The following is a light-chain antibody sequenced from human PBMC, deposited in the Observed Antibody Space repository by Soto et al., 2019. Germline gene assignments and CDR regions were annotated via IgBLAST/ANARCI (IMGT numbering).Light chain of an antibody. CDR3: QQYNAYST. Sequence: DIPTTQSPSTLSASVGDRVTITCRASQSIRSWLAWYQQKPGKAPKLLIYQASTLGSGVPSRFSGSGSGTEFTLTISSLQPDDFATYYCQQYNAYSTFGQGTKLEIK. CDR1: QSIRSW. J-gene: IGKJ2*01. V-gene: IGKV1-5*03. CDR2: QAS.